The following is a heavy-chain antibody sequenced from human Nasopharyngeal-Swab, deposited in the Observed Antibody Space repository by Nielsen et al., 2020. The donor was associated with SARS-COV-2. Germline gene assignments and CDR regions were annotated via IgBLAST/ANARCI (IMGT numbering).Heavy chain of an antibody. CDR2: ISYDGSNK. V-gene: IGHV3-30-3*01. CDR3: AREPTDHSSGPLDY. D-gene: IGHD3-22*01. Sequence: GESLKISCAASGFTFSSYAMHWVRQAPGKGLEWVAVISYDGSNKYYADSVKGRFTISRDNSKNTLYLQMNSLRAEDTAVYYCAREPTDHSSGPLDYWGQGILVTVSS. J-gene: IGHJ4*02. CDR1: GFTFSSYA.